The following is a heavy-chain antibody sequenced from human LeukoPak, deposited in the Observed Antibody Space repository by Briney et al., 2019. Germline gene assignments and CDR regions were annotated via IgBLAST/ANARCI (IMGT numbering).Heavy chain of an antibody. J-gene: IGHJ1*01. CDR2: IYHSGST. Sequence: KPSETLSLTCTVSGGSISRGGYYCSWIRQAPGKGLEWIGYIYHSGSTYYNPPLQSRVTISVDRSKHQFSLKLSSVTAADTAVYYCARVYSSGSRAFQHWGQGTLVTVSS. D-gene: IGHD6-19*01. CDR1: GGSISRGGYY. V-gene: IGHV4-30-2*01. CDR3: ARVYSSGSRAFQH.